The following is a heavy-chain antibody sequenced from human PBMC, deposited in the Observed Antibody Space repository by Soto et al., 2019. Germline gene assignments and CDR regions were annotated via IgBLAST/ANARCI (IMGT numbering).Heavy chain of an antibody. CDR2: LSDSGDSI. Sequence: GGSLRLSCTASGFTFSSHAMTWVRQAPGKGLEWVSGLSDSGDSIYYADTVKGRFTIYRDNSMNTLYLQMNTLRVVDTAVYFCSIVPGYSSGWSTYYFDYWGQGTLVTVSS. J-gene: IGHJ4*02. CDR3: SIVPGYSSGWSTYYFDY. CDR1: GFTFSSHA. D-gene: IGHD6-19*01. V-gene: IGHV3-23*01.